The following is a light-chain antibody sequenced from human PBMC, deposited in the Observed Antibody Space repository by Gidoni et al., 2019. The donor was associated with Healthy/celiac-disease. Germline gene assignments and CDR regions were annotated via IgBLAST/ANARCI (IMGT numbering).Light chain of an antibody. CDR2: GAS. CDR1: QSVSSSY. Sequence: EIVFTQSPGTLSLSPGERATLSCRASQSVSSSYLAWYQQKPGQAPRLLIYGASSRATGIPDRFSGSGSGTDFTLTISRLEPEDFAVYYCQQYGSSPIFTFXPXTKVDIK. CDR3: QQYGSSPIFT. V-gene: IGKV3-20*01. J-gene: IGKJ3*01.